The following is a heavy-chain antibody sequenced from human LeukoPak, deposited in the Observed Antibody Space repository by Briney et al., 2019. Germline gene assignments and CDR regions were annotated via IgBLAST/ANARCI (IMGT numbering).Heavy chain of an antibody. Sequence: GGSLRLSCAASGFTFSSYGMHWVRQAPGKGLEWVAFIRYDGSNKYYADSVKGRFTISRDNSKSTLYLQMNSLRAEDTAVYYCAKDWGYCSGGSCYYFDYWGQGTLVTVSS. D-gene: IGHD2-15*01. CDR3: AKDWGYCSGGSCYYFDY. CDR2: IRYDGSNK. CDR1: GFTFSSYG. V-gene: IGHV3-30*02. J-gene: IGHJ4*02.